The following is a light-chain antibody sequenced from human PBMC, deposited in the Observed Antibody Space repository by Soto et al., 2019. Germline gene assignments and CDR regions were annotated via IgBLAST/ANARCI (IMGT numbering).Light chain of an antibody. Sequence: EIVLTQSPGTLSLSPGERATLSCRASQSVSSSYLAWYQQKPGQAPRLLIYGASSRATGIPDRFSGSGSGTEFTITISRLEPEDFAVYYCQQYGRSPTFGGGTKVEIK. CDR1: QSVSSSY. V-gene: IGKV3-20*01. CDR3: QQYGRSPT. CDR2: GAS. J-gene: IGKJ4*01.